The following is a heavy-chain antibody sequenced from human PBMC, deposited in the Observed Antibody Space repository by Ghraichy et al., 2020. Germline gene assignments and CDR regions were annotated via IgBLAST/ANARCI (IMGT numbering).Heavy chain of an antibody. CDR2: ISGSGGST. CDR3: AKGVGYSYGLVDP. CDR1: GFTFSSYA. V-gene: IGHV3-23*01. J-gene: IGHJ5*02. D-gene: IGHD5-18*01. Sequence: GESLNISCAASGFTFSSYAMSWVRQAPGKGLEWVSAISGSGGSTYYADSVKGRFTISRDNSKNTLYLQMNSLRAEDTAVYYCAKGVGYSYGLVDPWGQGTLVTVSS.